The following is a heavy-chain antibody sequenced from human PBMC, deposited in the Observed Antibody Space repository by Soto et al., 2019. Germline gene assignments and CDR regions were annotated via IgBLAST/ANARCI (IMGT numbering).Heavy chain of an antibody. J-gene: IGHJ4*02. CDR2: INPNSGGT. CDR3: AREPATAKPEGVDF. Sequence: QVQLVQSGAEVRKPGASVKVSCKASGYTFSDYYIHWVRQAPGQGLEWMGWINPNSGGTKYAPKCQGGVTITRDTSITTAYMELSRLRSGDTAVYYCAREPATAKPEGVDFWGQGTLVTVSS. CDR1: GYTFSDYY. V-gene: IGHV1-2*02. D-gene: IGHD1-1*01.